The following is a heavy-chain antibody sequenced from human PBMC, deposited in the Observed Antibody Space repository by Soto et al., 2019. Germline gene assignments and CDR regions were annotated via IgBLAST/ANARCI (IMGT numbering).Heavy chain of an antibody. J-gene: IGHJ3*02. Sequence: QTGGSLRLSCAPSGFTFSTYWMSWVRQAPGKGLEWLANIKQDGSEKYYVDSVKGRFTISRDNAKSSLYLQMNSLRAEDTAVYYCARGGRRSGSYADAFDIWGQGTMVTVSS. V-gene: IGHV3-7*03. CDR3: ARGGRRSGSYADAFDI. CDR2: IKQDGSEK. D-gene: IGHD1-26*01. CDR1: GFTFSTYW.